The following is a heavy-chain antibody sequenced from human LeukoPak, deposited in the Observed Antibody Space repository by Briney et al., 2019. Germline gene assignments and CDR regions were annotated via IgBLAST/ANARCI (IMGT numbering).Heavy chain of an antibody. D-gene: IGHD3-9*01. Sequence: GGSLRLSCITSGITFVNYGMSWVRQAPGKGLEWVSGISGSGDNTYYADSVKGRFTISRDNSKSTLYLQMNSLRAEDTATYYCARSPYYDILAGFYYYFDYWGQGTLVTVSS. V-gene: IGHV3-23*01. CDR1: GITFVNYG. CDR3: ARSPYYDILAGFYYYFDY. J-gene: IGHJ4*02. CDR2: ISGSGDNT.